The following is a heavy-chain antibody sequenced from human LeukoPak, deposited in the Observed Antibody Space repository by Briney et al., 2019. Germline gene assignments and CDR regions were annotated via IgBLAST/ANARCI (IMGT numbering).Heavy chain of an antibody. J-gene: IGHJ4*02. CDR3: ARGGDYGSGSFRWRHFDS. D-gene: IGHD3-10*01. Sequence: PSETLSLTCTVSVGSISSYYWSWIRQPPGKGLEWIGYIFYSGSSNYNPSLKSRVTISVDTSKSQFSLKLSSVTAADTAVYYCARGGDYGSGSFRWRHFDSWGQGTLVTVSS. CDR2: IFYSGSS. CDR1: VGSISSYY. V-gene: IGHV4-59*01.